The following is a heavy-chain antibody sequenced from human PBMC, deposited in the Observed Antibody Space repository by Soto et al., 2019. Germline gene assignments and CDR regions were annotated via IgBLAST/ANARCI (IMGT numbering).Heavy chain of an antibody. D-gene: IGHD4-17*01. J-gene: IGHJ4*02. CDR2: VFHGGNT. Sequence: SETLSLTCSVSGYSISRSYYWGWIRHFPGKDLELLGSVFHGGNTYDNPSLKSPVTISLDKSKNQFSLRLASVTAADTALYYCARTTVTTGRVYFEYWGQGILVTASS. CDR1: GYSISRSYY. CDR3: ARTTVTTGRVYFEY. V-gene: IGHV4-38-2*01.